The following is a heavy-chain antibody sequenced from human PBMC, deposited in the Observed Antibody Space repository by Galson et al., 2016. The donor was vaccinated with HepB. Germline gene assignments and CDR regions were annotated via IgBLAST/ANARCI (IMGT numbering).Heavy chain of an antibody. CDR1: GDSVSNKSAA. V-gene: IGHV6-1*01. CDR2: TYYRSKWYH. D-gene: IGHD6-25*01. Sequence: CAISGDSVSNKSAAWIWVRQSPSRGLEWLGRTYYRSKWYHDYAVSVKSRISINPDESKNQFSLQLNSVTPEETAVYFCARGIGRLRYVLGDWGQGTLVTVSS. J-gene: IGHJ4*02. CDR3: ARGIGRLRYVLGD.